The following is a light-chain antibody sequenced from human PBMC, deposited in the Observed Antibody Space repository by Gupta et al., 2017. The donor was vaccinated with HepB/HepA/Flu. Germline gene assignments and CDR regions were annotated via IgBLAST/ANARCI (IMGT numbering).Light chain of an antibody. J-gene: IGLJ3*02. V-gene: IGLV3-21*04. CDR3: QVWDSSSDHRV. Sequence: SYVLTQPPSVSVAPGKTARITCGGNNIGSKSVHGYQQKPGQAPVLVIYYDSARPSGIPERFSGSNSGNTATLTISRVEAGDEADYYCQVWDSSSDHRVFGGGTKLTVL. CDR2: YDS. CDR1: NIGSKS.